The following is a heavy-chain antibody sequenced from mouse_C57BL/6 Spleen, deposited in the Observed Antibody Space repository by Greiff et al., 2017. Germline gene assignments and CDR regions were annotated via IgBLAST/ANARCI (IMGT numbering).Heavy chain of an antibody. CDR1: GYTFTSYW. Sequence: QVQLQQPGAELVMPGASVKLSCKASGYTFTSYWMHWVKQRPGQGLEWIGEIDPSDSYTNYNQKFKGKSTLTVDKSSSTAYMQLSSLTSEDSAVYYCARTYYCNSNYAMYYWGQGTSVTASS. CDR2: IDPSDSYT. J-gene: IGHJ4*01. V-gene: IGHV1-69*01. CDR3: ARTYYCNSNYAMYY. D-gene: IGHD1-1*01.